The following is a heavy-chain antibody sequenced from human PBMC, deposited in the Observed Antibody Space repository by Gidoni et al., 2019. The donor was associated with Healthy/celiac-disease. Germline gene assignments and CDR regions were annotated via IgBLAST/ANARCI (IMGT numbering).Heavy chain of an antibody. CDR1: GSTFSSYG. J-gene: IGHJ4*02. V-gene: IGHV3-33*01. CDR3: AREGKFSIAVAGTFDY. D-gene: IGHD6-19*01. CDR2: IWYDGSNK. Sequence: QVQLVESGGGVVQPGRSLRLPCAASGSTFSSYGMHWVRQAPGKGLEWVAVIWYDGSNKYYADSVKGRFTISRDNSKNTLYLQMNSLRAEDTAVYYCAREGKFSIAVAGTFDYWGQGTLVTVSS.